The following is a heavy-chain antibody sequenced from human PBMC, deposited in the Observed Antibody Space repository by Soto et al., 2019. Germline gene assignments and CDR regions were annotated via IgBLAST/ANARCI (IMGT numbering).Heavy chain of an antibody. CDR2: ISHSGDA. D-gene: IGHD4-17*01. Sequence: QLQLHNSGSTLVKPSQTLSLTCAVSGASVNSGSHSWSWIRQTPGKGLQWISFISHSGDAFYNPSIQRRLTNSGDRSKNLFLLTLTSVTDAGAAIYCCATRPRGDYRSGACDVWGQGTMVTVSS. CDR3: ATRPRGDYRSGACDV. V-gene: IGHV4-30-2*01. CDR1: GASVNSGSHS. J-gene: IGHJ3*01.